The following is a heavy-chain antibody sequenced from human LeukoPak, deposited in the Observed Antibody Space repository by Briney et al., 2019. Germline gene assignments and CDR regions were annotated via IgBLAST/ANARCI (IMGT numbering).Heavy chain of an antibody. CDR1: GGSISSRSYY. D-gene: IGHD1-26*01. CDR3: ARLVGAATDPFDY. J-gene: IGHJ4*02. Sequence: PSETLSLTCTVSGGSISSRSYYWGWIRQPPGKGLGWIASIYYSGSTYYNPSLKSRVTISIDTSKNQFSLKVSSVTAADTAVYYCARLVGAATDPFDYWGQGTLVTVSS. CDR2: IYYSGST. V-gene: IGHV4-39*01.